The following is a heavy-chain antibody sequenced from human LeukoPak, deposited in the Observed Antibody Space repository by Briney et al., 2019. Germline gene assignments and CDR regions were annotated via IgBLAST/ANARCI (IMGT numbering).Heavy chain of an antibody. J-gene: IGHJ4*02. CDR1: GFTFSSYW. D-gene: IGHD6-13*01. V-gene: IGHV3-7*01. Sequence: GGSLRLSCAASGFTFSSYWMSWVRQAPGKGLEWVANIKQDGSEKYYVDSVKGRFTISRDNAKNSLYLQMNSLRAEDTAVYYCARVRGSGYSSSWAYWGQGTLVTVSS. CDR2: IKQDGSEK. CDR3: ARVRGSGYSSSWAY.